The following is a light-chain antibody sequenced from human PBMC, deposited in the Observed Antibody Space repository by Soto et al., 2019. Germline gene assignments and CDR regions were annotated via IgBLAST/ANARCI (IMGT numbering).Light chain of an antibody. CDR2: GAS. CDR1: QSVSSSY. CDR3: QQYGRSALT. J-gene: IGKJ4*01. Sequence: EIVLTQSPGTLSLSPGERATLSCRASQSVSSSYLAWYQQKPGQAPRRLIYGASSRATGIPDRFSGSGSGTDFTLTISRLEPEDFAVYYCQQYGRSALTFGGGTKVEIK. V-gene: IGKV3-20*01.